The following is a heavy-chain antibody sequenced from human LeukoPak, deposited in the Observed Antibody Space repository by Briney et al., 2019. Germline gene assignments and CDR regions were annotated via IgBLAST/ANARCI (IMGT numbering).Heavy chain of an antibody. CDR1: GFTFSGYG. D-gene: IGHD3-22*01. CDR2: IRYDGSNK. J-gene: IGHJ4*02. Sequence: SGGSLRLSCAASGFTFSGYGMHWVRQAPGKGLEWVAFIRYDGSNKYYADSVKGRFTISRDNSKNTLYLQMNSLRAEDTAVYYCAKSSTAVSGYYSSFDYWGQGTLVTVSS. CDR3: AKSSTAVSGYYSSFDY. V-gene: IGHV3-30*02.